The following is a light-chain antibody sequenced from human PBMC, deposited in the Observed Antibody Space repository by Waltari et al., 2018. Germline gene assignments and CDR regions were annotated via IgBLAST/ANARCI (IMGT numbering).Light chain of an antibody. CDR3: LQNYGYSVWT. Sequence: DIPVTQSPSAISASVGDRVTLTCRASQGIGSSLAWFQQKPGKVPQRLLYTASTLQSGVPSRFSGSGSGTEFTLTISSLQPEDFATYYCLQNYGYSVWTFGAGTKVEI. V-gene: IGKV1-17*03. J-gene: IGKJ1*01. CDR1: QGIGSS. CDR2: TAS.